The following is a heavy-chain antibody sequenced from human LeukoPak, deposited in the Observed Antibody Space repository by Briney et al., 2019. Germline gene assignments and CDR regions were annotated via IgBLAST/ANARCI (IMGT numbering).Heavy chain of an antibody. CDR3: ARDDDRAREIDY. J-gene: IGHJ4*02. V-gene: IGHV1-69*04. CDR2: IIPILNIT. CDR1: RDTFSKYA. Sequence: SVKVSCKASRDTFSKYAISWVRQAPGQGLEWMGRIIPILNITHYAQKFQGRVTIAADKSTSTAYMELSSLRSEDTAMYYCARDDDRAREIDYWGQETLVPVSS. D-gene: IGHD3-22*01.